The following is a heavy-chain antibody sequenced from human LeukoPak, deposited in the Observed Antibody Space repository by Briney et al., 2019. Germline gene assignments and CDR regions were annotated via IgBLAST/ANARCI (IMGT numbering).Heavy chain of an antibody. V-gene: IGHV3-7*01. J-gene: IGHJ6*03. D-gene: IGHD1-1*01. CDR1: GFTFSSHW. CDR2: IKKDGSEK. CDR3: ARDGNRDGDMDV. Sequence: GGSLRLSCAASGFTFSSHWMSWVRQAPGKGLEWVANIKKDGSEKYYVDAVKGRFTVSRDSAKSSLYLQMNSLRAEDTAVYYCARDGNRDGDMDVWGKGTTVTVSS.